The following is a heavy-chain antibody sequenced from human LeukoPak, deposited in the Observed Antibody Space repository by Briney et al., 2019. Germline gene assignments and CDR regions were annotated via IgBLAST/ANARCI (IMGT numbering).Heavy chain of an antibody. CDR3: ARLTMVRGVIINWFDP. CDR1: GYSFTSYW. J-gene: IGHJ5*02. CDR2: IYPGDSDT. D-gene: IGHD3-10*01. Sequence: KIGESLKISCKGSGYSFTSYWIGWVRQMPGKGLEWMGIIYPGDSDTRYSPSFQGQVTISADKSISTAYLQWSSLKASDTAMYYCARLTMVRGVIINWFDPWGQGTLVTVSS. V-gene: IGHV5-51*01.